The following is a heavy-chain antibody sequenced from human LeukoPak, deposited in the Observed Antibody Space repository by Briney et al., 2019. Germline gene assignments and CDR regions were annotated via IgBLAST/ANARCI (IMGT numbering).Heavy chain of an antibody. CDR1: LFTFTSYV. D-gene: IGHD6-25*01. CDR3: AKEGPKSIAATGYYMDV. V-gene: IGHV3-23*01. Sequence: GGSLRLSCAASLFTFTSYVMSWVRQAPGKGREWVSAISGSGGTTYYADSVKGRFTISRDNSKKTLYLQMNSLRAEDTAVYYCAKEGPKSIAATGYYMDVWGKGTTVTISS. CDR2: ISGSGGTT. J-gene: IGHJ6*03.